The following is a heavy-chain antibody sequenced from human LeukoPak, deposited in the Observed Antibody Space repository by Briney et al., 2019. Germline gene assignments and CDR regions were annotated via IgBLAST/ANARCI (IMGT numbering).Heavy chain of an antibody. CDR3: ARGPSGSGEYYFDY. D-gene: IGHD3-10*01. Sequence: GGSLRLSCAASGFTFSSYEMNWVRQAPGKGLEWISYISASGTITHYADSVEGRFTISRDNAKNSLYLQMNSLRAEDTAVYYCARGPSGSGEYYFDYWGQGTLVTVSS. CDR1: GFTFSSYE. J-gene: IGHJ4*02. CDR2: ISASGTIT. V-gene: IGHV3-48*03.